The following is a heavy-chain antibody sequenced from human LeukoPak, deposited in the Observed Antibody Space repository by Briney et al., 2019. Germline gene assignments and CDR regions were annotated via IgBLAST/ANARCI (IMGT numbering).Heavy chain of an antibody. CDR2: IYTSGST. J-gene: IGHJ4*02. CDR1: GGSISSGSYY. V-gene: IGHV4-61*02. CDR3: ARGVPHTLTTPYPAKFDY. Sequence: SETLSLTCTVSGGSISSGSYYWSWIRQPAGKGLEWIGRIYTSGSTNYNPSLKSRVTISVDTSKNQFSLKLSSVTAADTAVYYCARGVPHTLTTPYPAKFDYWGQGALITVSS. D-gene: IGHD4-11*01.